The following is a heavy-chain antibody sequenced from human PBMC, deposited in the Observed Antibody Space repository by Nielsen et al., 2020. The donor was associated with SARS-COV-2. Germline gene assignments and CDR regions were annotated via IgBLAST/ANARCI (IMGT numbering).Heavy chain of an antibody. V-gene: IGHV4-34*01. CDR2: INDRGGS. CDR3: ARTGIAVAGILGP. CDR1: GGSFRGYY. Sequence: SQTLSLTCGVDGGSFRGYYWSWIRQPPGKGLEWIGEINDRGGSNYNPSLKSRVTISIDPSKNQFSLKLTSMTAADTAVYYCARTGIAVAGILGPWGQGTLVTVSS. D-gene: IGHD6-19*01. J-gene: IGHJ5*02.